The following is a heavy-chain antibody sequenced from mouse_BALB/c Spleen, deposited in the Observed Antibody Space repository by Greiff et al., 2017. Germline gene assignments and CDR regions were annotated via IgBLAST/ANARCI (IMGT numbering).Heavy chain of an antibody. CDR1: GFTFSSFG. J-gene: IGHJ3*01. V-gene: IGHV5-17*02. CDR3: ARNEGFAY. CDR2: ISSGSSTI. Sequence: EVQVVESGGGLVQPGGSRKLSCAASGFTFSSFGMHWVRQAPEKGLEWVAYISSGSSTIYYADTVKGRFTISRDNPKNTLFLQMTSLRSEDTAMYYCARNEGFAYWGQGTLVTVSA.